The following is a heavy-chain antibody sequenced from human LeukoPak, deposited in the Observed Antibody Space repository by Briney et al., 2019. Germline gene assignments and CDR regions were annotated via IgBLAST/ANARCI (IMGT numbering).Heavy chain of an antibody. Sequence: PSVTLSLTCTVSGGSISSYYWSWIRQPPGKGLEWIGYIYYSGSTNYNPSLKSRVTISVDTSKNQFSLKLSSVTAADTAVYYCARVDVAAAGTGGFDYWGQGTLVTVSS. D-gene: IGHD6-13*01. CDR2: IYYSGST. J-gene: IGHJ4*02. V-gene: IGHV4-59*01. CDR3: ARVDVAAAGTGGFDY. CDR1: GGSISSYY.